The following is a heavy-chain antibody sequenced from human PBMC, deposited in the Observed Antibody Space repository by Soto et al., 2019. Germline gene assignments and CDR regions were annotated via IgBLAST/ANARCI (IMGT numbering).Heavy chain of an antibody. Sequence: GGSLRLSCAASGFTFSTFDMSWVRQPPGKGLEWVSVISGRDDSANYADSVKGRFTISRDNSKNTLYLQMNSLRAEDTAVYYCAKTPPAYYDILTGLLVPPYYHYGLYVRAQRTTVPVSS. D-gene: IGHD3-9*01. CDR1: GFTFSTFD. V-gene: IGHV3-23*01. J-gene: IGHJ6*02. CDR3: AKTPPAYYDILTGLLVPPYYHYGLYV. CDR2: ISGRDDSA.